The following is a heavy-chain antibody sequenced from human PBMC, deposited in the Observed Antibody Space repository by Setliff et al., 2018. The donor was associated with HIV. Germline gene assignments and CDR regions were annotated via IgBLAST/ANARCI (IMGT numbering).Heavy chain of an antibody. J-gene: IGHJ5*02. CDR1: GDSISSGSYY. Sequence: SETLSLTCTVSGDSISSGSYYWSWIRQPAGKGLEWIGRIYTSGSTNYNPSLKSRVTISVDTSKNQFSLRLTSVTAADTAVYYCARRIDDSGSFPDKNWFDTWGQGSLVTVSS. CDR2: IYTSGST. CDR3: ARRIDDSGSFPDKNWFDT. D-gene: IGHD3-10*01. V-gene: IGHV4-61*02.